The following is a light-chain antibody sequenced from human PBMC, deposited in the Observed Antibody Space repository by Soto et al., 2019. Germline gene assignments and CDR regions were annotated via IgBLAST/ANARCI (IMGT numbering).Light chain of an antibody. CDR2: GNN. V-gene: IGLV1-40*01. Sequence: QSVLAPPPSVSGAPGQKVTIACTGSSSNIVAGYDLHWYQQLPGTAPKLLLYGNNNRPSGVPDRFSGSKSGTSASLAITWLQAEDEADYYCQSYDSSLSAYXFGTGTNLTV. CDR1: SSNIVAGYD. J-gene: IGLJ1*01. CDR3: QSYDSSLSAYX.